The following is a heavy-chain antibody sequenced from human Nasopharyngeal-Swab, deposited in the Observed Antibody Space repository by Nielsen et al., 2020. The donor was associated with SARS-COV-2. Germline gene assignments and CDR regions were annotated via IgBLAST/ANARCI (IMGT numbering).Heavy chain of an antibody. Sequence: GESLKISCAASGFTFSNAWMSWVRQAPGKGLEWVGRIKSKTDGGTTDYAAPVKGRFTNSRDDSKNTLYLQMNSLKTEDTAVYYCTTASQLWLLHFDYWGQGTLVTVSS. CDR1: GFTFSNAW. CDR2: IKSKTDGGTT. V-gene: IGHV3-15*01. CDR3: TTASQLWLLHFDY. J-gene: IGHJ4*02. D-gene: IGHD5-18*01.